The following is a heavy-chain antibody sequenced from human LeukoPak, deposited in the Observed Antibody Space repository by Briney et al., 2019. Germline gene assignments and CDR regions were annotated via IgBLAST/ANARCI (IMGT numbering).Heavy chain of an antibody. CDR1: GGSISSGSYY. CDR2: IYTSGSA. CDR3: AREGYDFWSGYYSKSYYYYGMDV. Sequence: SETLSLTCTVSGGSISSGSYYWSWIRQPAGKGLEWIGRIYTSGSANYNLSLKSRVTISVDTSKNQFSLKLSSVTAADTAVYYCAREGYDFWSGYYSKSYYYYGMDVWGQGTTVTVSS. D-gene: IGHD3-3*01. J-gene: IGHJ6*02. V-gene: IGHV4-61*02.